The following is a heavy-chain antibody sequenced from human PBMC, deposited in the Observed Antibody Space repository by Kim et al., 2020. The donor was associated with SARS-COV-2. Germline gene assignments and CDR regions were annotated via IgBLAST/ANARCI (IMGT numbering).Heavy chain of an antibody. CDR3: ARGQTLDY. V-gene: IGHV4-31*03. J-gene: IGHJ4*02. Sequence: SETLSLTCSVSGGSIRSGGKFWTWIRQHPAKGLEWIGYISYSGNSHYSPSLRSRVSISLQTSENQFSLELTSVTAADTAGYYCARGQTLDYWGQGILVTV. CDR1: GGSIRSGGKF. CDR2: ISYSGNS.